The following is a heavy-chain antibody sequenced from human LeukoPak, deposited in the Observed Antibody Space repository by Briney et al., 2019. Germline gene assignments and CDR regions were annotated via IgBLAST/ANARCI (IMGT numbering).Heavy chain of an antibody. J-gene: IGHJ4*02. Sequence: GGSLRLSCAASGFTFREYWMTWVRQAPGKGLEWVASINQHGSEKYYVDSVKGRFTISRDNDKNSLNLQMNSLRAEDTAVYYCARDHVVPGLLFDHWGQGTLVTVSS. CDR3: ARDHVVPGLLFDH. V-gene: IGHV3-7*01. D-gene: IGHD3-22*01. CDR2: INQHGSEK. CDR1: GFTFREYW.